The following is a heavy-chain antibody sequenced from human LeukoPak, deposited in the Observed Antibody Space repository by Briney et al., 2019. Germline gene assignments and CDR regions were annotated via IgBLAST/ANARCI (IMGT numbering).Heavy chain of an antibody. Sequence: SQTLSLTCTVSGGSISSGSYYWSWIRQPAGKGLEWIGRIYTSGSTNYNPSLKSRVTISVDTSKNQFSLKLSSVTAADTAVYYCARDSTSYCSSTSCYPPYYYYYYMDVWGKGTTVTVSS. J-gene: IGHJ6*03. D-gene: IGHD2-2*01. CDR1: GGSISSGSYY. CDR3: ARDSTSYCSSTSCYPPYYYYYYMDV. CDR2: IYTSGST. V-gene: IGHV4-61*02.